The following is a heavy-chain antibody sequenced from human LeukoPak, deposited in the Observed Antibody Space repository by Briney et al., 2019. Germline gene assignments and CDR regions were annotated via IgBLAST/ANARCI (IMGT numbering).Heavy chain of an antibody. Sequence: GGSLRLSCAASGFTFSSYAMSWVRQAPGKGLEWVSAISGSGGSIYYADSVKGRFTISRDNSKNTLYLQMNSPRAEDTAVYYCAKDLRGNSEFDYWGQGTLVTVSS. D-gene: IGHD4-23*01. J-gene: IGHJ4*02. CDR2: ISGSGGSI. V-gene: IGHV3-23*01. CDR1: GFTFSSYA. CDR3: AKDLRGNSEFDY.